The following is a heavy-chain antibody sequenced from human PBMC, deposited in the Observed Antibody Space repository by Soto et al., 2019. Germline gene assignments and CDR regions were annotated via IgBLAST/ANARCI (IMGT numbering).Heavy chain of an antibody. CDR3: ATPRSGYSYVDYYGMDV. CDR1: GGSISSSSYY. V-gene: IGHV4-39*01. CDR2: IYYSGST. D-gene: IGHD5-18*01. J-gene: IGHJ6*02. Sequence: PSETLSLTCTVSGGSISSSSYYWGWIRQPPGKGLEWIGSIYYSGSTYYNPSLKSRVTISVDTSKNQFSLKLSSVTAADTAVYYCATPRSGYSYVDYYGMDVWGQGTTVTVSS.